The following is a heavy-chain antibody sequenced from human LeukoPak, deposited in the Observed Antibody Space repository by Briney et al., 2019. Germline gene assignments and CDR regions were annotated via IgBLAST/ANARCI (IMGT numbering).Heavy chain of an antibody. CDR3: ARGRNYYDSSGGY. D-gene: IGHD3-22*01. CDR2: INHSGST. J-gene: IGHJ4*02. V-gene: IGHV4-34*01. CDR1: GGSFGNYY. Sequence: PSETLSLTCTVSGGSFGNYYWSWIRQPPGKGLEWIGEINHSGSTNYNPSLKSRVTISVDTSKNQFSLKLSSVTAADTAVYYCARGRNYYDSSGGYWGQGTLVTVSS.